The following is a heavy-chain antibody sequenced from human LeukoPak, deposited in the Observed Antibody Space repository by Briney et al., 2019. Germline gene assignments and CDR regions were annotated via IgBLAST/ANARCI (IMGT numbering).Heavy chain of an antibody. D-gene: IGHD3-9*01. V-gene: IGHV3-48*01. J-gene: IGHJ4*02. Sequence: GGSLRLSCAASGFTFSSYSMNWVRQAPGKGLEWVSYISSSSSTIYYADSVKGRFTISRDNAKNSLYLQMNSLRAEDTAVYYCARGPYYDILTGFLDYWGQGTLVTVSS. CDR2: ISSSSSTI. CDR1: GFTFSSYS. CDR3: ARGPYYDILTGFLDY.